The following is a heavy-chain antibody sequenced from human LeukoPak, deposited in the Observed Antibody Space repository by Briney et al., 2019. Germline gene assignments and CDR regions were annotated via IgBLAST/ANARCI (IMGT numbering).Heavy chain of an antibody. CDR2: IYYSGST. D-gene: IGHD3-22*01. J-gene: IGHJ4*02. CDR1: GGSISSSSYY. CDR3: ASHYYDSSGYYLLNY. V-gene: IGHV4-39*01. Sequence: PSETLSLTCTVSGGSISSSSYYWGWIRQPPGKGLERIGSIYYSGSTYYNPSLKSRVTISVDTSKNQFSLKLSSVTAADTAVYYCASHYYDSSGYYLLNYWGQGTLVTVSS.